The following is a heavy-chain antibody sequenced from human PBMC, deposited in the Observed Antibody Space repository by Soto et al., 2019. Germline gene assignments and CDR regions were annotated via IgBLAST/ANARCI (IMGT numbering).Heavy chain of an antibody. CDR3: ARGPITQTSFIDH. CDR1: GVTISSYP. Sequence: GGSLRLSCEASGVTISSYPMHWVRQAPGKGLEWVTLISYDGSNQYYADSVKGRFTISRDNSKDTLYLQMHSLTSDDTAVYFCARGPITQTSFIDHWGQGTRVTISS. D-gene: IGHD1-20*01. V-gene: IGHV3-30-3*01. CDR2: ISYDGSNQ. J-gene: IGHJ4*02.